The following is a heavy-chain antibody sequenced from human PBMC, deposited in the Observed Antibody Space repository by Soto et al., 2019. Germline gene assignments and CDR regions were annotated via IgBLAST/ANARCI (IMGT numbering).Heavy chain of an antibody. CDR1: GGSISGYY. CDR3: ARGAVAAAGIDYYYMDV. J-gene: IGHJ6*03. Sequence: SETLSLTCTVSGGSISGYYWSWIRQPPGKGLEWIGYIYYSGSTNYNPSLKSRVTISVDTSKNQFSLKLSSVTAADTAVYYCARGAVAAAGIDYYYMDVWGKGTTVTVSS. D-gene: IGHD6-13*01. V-gene: IGHV4-59*12. CDR2: IYYSGST.